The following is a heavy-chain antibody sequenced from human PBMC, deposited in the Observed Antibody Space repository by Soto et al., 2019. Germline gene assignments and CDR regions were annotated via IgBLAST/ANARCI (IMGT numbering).Heavy chain of an antibody. CDR2: INHSGST. V-gene: IGHV4-34*01. Sequence: SETLSLTCAVYGGSFSGYYWSWIRQPPGKGLEWIGEINHSGSTNYNPSLKSRVTISVDTSKNQFSLKLSSVTAADTAVYYCARASGSGPYGMDVWGQGTTVTVSS. CDR1: GGSFSGYY. D-gene: IGHD3-10*01. CDR3: ARASGSGPYGMDV. J-gene: IGHJ6*02.